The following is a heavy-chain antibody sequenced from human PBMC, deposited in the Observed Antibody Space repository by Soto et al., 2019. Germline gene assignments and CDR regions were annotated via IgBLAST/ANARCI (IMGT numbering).Heavy chain of an antibody. J-gene: IGHJ3*02. CDR3: ASSYSSSFMTSPDAFDI. CDR1: GGSISSSSYY. CDR2: IYYSGST. D-gene: IGHD6-13*01. V-gene: IGHV4-39*01. Sequence: SETLSLTCTVSGGSISSSSYYWGWIRQPPGKGLEWIGSIYYSGSTYYNPSLKSRVTISVDTSKNQFSLKLSSVTAADTAVYYCASSYSSSFMTSPDAFDIWGQGTILTGSS.